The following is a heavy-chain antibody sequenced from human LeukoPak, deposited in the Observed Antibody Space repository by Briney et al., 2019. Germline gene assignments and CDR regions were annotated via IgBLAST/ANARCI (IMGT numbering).Heavy chain of an antibody. J-gene: IGHJ4*02. CDR2: ISGSGGST. D-gene: IGHD2-15*01. Sequence: GGSLRLSCAASGFTFSSYAMSWVRQAPGKGLEWVSAISGSGGSTHYADSVKGRFTISRDNSKNTLYLQMNSLRAEDTAVYYCARFKQRAIVVVVAATRGLDYWGQGTLVTVSS. CDR1: GFTFSSYA. CDR3: ARFKQRAIVVVVAATRGLDY. V-gene: IGHV3-23*01.